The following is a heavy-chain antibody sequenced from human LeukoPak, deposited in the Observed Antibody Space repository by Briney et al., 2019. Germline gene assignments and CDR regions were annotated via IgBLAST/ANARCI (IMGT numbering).Heavy chain of an antibody. Sequence: PGGSLRLSCAASGFTFSSYEMNWVRQAPGKGLEWVSYISSSGSTIYYADSVKGRFTISRDNAKNSLYLQMNSLRAEDTAVYYCARVDYGDYYADYWGQGTLVTASS. J-gene: IGHJ4*02. CDR2: ISSSGSTI. V-gene: IGHV3-48*03. D-gene: IGHD4-17*01. CDR1: GFTFSSYE. CDR3: ARVDYGDYYADY.